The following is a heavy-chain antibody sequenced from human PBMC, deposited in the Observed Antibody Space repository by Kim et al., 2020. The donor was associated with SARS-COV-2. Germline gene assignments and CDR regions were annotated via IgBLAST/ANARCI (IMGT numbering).Heavy chain of an antibody. CDR2: ISYDGSNK. J-gene: IGHJ4*02. CDR3: AKDHRRYCSSTSCNGFDY. V-gene: IGHV3-30*18. Sequence: GGSLRLSCAASGFTFSSYGMHWVRQAPGKGLEWVAVISYDGSNKYYADSVKGRFTISRDNSKNTLYLQMNSLRAEDTAVYYCAKDHRRYCSSTSCNGFDYWGQGTLVTVSS. D-gene: IGHD2-2*01. CDR1: GFTFSSYG.